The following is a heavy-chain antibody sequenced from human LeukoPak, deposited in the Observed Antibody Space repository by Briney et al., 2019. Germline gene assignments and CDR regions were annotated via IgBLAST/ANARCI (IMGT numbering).Heavy chain of an antibody. CDR1: SYSFTSYW. Sequence: GESLKISCKGSSYSFTSYWIGWVRQLPGKGLEWMGIIYLGDANTIYSPSFQGQGTISADKSISTAYLQWSSLKASDTAMYYWARTPYSSGGYAASDIWGERKMVTLSS. V-gene: IGHV5-51*01. CDR3: ARTPYSSGGYAASDI. CDR2: IYLGDANT. J-gene: IGHJ3*02. D-gene: IGHD6-19*01.